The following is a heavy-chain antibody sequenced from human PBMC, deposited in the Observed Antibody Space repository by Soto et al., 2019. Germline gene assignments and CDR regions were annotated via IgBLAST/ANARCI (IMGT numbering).Heavy chain of an antibody. J-gene: IGHJ4*02. V-gene: IGHV3-23*01. CDR3: ARWSYLDY. CDR1: GFSFGSYA. D-gene: IGHD3-3*01. CDR2: ISGSDGKT. Sequence: GGSLRLSCAASGFSFGSYALSWVRQAPGKGLEWVSTISGSDGKTFYADSVKGRFSISRDTSQSTLYLQMNSLRAADTAMYYCARWSYLDYWGQRTRVTASS.